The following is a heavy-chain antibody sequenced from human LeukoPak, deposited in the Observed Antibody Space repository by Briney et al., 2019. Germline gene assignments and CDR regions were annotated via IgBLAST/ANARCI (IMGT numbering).Heavy chain of an antibody. CDR3: ARVAGITTFGVVTKAPYYFDY. D-gene: IGHD3-3*01. Sequence: SETLSLTCTVSGGSISSYYWSWIRQPPGKGLEWIGEINHSGSTNYNPSLKSRVTISVDTSKNQFSLKLSSVTAADTAVYYCARVAGITTFGVVTKAPYYFDYWGQGTLVTVSS. V-gene: IGHV4-34*01. CDR2: INHSGST. J-gene: IGHJ4*02. CDR1: GGSISSYY.